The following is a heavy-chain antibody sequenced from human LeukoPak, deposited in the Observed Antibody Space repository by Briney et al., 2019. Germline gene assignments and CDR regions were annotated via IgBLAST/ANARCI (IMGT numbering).Heavy chain of an antibody. D-gene: IGHD1-7*01. V-gene: IGHV1-69*05. Sequence: SVKVSCKASGGTFSSYAISWVRQATGQGLEWMGGIIPIFGTANYAQKFQGRVTITTDESTSTAYMELSSLRSEDTAVYYCARDNWNYLVNWFDPWGQGTLVTVSS. CDR1: GGTFSSYA. J-gene: IGHJ5*02. CDR2: IIPIFGTA. CDR3: ARDNWNYLVNWFDP.